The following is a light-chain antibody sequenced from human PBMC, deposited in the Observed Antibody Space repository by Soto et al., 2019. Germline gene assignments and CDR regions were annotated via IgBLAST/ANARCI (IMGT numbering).Light chain of an antibody. CDR3: PQYGSSPPYT. V-gene: IGKV3-20*01. Sequence: EIVMTQSPGTLSLSPGERATLSCRASQSVSSSYLAWYQQKPGQAPRLLIYGASSRATGIPDRFSGSGSGTDFSLTISRLEPEDFAVYYWPQYGSSPPYTFGQGTKLEIK. J-gene: IGKJ2*01. CDR2: GAS. CDR1: QSVSSSY.